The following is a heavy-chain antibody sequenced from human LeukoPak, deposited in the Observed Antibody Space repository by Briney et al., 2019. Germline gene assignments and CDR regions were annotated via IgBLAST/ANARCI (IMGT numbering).Heavy chain of an antibody. V-gene: IGHV3-23*01. Sequence: QTGGSLRLSCAASGFTFSSYAMTWVRQPPGKGLEGVSSITGSAANTYYADSAKGRFTISRDNSKNTLYLQMNSLRAEDTAVYYCAKRYSGTSGLYNFDYWGQGTLVTVSS. CDR2: ITGSAANT. J-gene: IGHJ4*02. CDR3: AKRYSGTSGLYNFDY. CDR1: GFTFSSYA. D-gene: IGHD1-26*01.